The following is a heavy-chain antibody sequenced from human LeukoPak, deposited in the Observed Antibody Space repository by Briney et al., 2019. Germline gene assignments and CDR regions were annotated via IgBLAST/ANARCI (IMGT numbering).Heavy chain of an antibody. Sequence: GGSLRLSCAASGFTFSSYAMSWVRQAPGKGLEWVSAISGSGGSTYYADSVKGRFTISRDNSKNTLYLQMNSLRAEDTAVYYCAKDREWELLDSVAINYWGQGTLVTVSS. J-gene: IGHJ4*02. D-gene: IGHD1-26*01. CDR3: AKDREWELLDSVAINY. V-gene: IGHV3-23*01. CDR1: GFTFSSYA. CDR2: ISGSGGST.